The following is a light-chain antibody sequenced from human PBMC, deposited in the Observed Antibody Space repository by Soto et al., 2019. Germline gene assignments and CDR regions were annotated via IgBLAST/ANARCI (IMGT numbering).Light chain of an antibody. V-gene: IGKV3-20*01. J-gene: IGKJ4*01. CDR2: GAS. CDR3: QQYGSSPLT. Sequence: ETVLTQSPGTLSLSPGEGATLSCRATQAVYSHLLAWYQQKPGQAPRLLIDGASSRATGIPDRFSGSGSGTDFTLSISRLEVEDFAVYYCQQYGSSPLTFGGVTKVDIK. CDR1: QAVYSHL.